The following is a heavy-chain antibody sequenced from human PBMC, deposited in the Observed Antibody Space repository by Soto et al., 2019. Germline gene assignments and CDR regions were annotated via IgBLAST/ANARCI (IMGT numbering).Heavy chain of an antibody. CDR2: IYYSGST. V-gene: IGHV4-39*01. CDR3: ARISFYYYYMDV. CDR1: GGSISSTTYY. Sequence: SETLSLTCTVSGGSISSTTYYWGWIRQPPGKGLEWIGTIYYSGSTYYNSSLKSRVIISVDTSKNKFSLKLNSVTAADTAVYYCARISFYYYYMDVWGKGTTVTVSS. J-gene: IGHJ6*03.